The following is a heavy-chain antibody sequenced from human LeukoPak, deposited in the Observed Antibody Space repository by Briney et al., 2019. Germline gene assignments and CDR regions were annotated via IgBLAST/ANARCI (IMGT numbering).Heavy chain of an antibody. J-gene: IGHJ5*02. D-gene: IGHD1-26*01. V-gene: IGHV4-34*01. CDR3: ARGRGMVGHHGANWFDP. Sequence: SETLSLTCAVYGGSFSGYYWSWIRQPPGKGLGWIGEINHSGSTNYNPSLKSRVTISVDTSKNQFSLKLSSVTAADTAVYYCARGRGMVGHHGANWFDPWGQGTLVTVSS. CDR2: INHSGST. CDR1: GGSFSGYY.